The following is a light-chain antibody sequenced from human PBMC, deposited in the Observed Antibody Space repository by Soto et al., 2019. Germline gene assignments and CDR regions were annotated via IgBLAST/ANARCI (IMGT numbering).Light chain of an antibody. CDR1: QSISTW. CDR3: QQFNSYSRT. J-gene: IGKJ1*01. V-gene: IGKV1-5*01. Sequence: DIQMTQSPSTLSASVGDRVTITCRASQSISTWLAWYQQKPGKAPKILIFDASSLESGVPSRFSGSGSGTDFTLTISSLQPDDFATYYGQQFNSYSRTFGQGTKVEIK. CDR2: DAS.